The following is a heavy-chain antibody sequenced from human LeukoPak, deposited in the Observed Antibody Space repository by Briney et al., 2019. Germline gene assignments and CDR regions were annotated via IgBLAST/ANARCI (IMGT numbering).Heavy chain of an antibody. Sequence: SGGSLRLSCAASGFTVSSNYMSWVRQAPGKGLEWVSVIYSGGSTYYADSVKGRFTIPRDNSKNTLYLQMNSLRAEDTAVYYCVRGDYGDYTLFDYWGQGTLVTVSS. V-gene: IGHV3-53*01. CDR1: GFTVSSNY. D-gene: IGHD4-17*01. CDR2: IYSGGST. J-gene: IGHJ4*02. CDR3: VRGDYGDYTLFDY.